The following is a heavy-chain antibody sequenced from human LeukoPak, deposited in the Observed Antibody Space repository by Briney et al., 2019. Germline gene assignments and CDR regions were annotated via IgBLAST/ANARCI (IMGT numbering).Heavy chain of an antibody. J-gene: IGHJ5*02. CDR3: TRPRDPGNWFDP. CDR1: GGSISSSSYY. CDR2: IYYSGST. V-gene: IGHV4-39*01. Sequence: SETLSLTCTVSGGSISSSSYYWGWIRQPPGKGLEWIGSIYYSGSTYYNPSLKSRVTISVDTSKNQSSLKLSSVAAADTAVYYCTRPRDPGNWFDPWGQGTLVTVSS.